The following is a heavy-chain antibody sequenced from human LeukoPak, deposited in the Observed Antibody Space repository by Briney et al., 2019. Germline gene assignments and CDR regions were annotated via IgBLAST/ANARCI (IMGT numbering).Heavy chain of an antibody. V-gene: IGHV3-74*01. D-gene: IGHD3-9*01. CDR2: INSDGSST. CDR1: GFTFSSYW. J-gene: IGHJ6*02. CDR3: ARETPYYDILTGYYNYYYGMDV. Sequence: GGSLRLSCAASGFTFSSYWMHWVRQAPGKGLVWVSRINSDGSSTSYADSVKGRFTISRDNAKDTLYLQMNSLRAEDTAVYYCARETPYYDILTGYYNYYYGMDVWGQGTTVTVSS.